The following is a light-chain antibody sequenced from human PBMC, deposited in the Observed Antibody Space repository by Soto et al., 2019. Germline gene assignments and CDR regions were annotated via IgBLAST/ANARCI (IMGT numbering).Light chain of an antibody. CDR2: GNT. J-gene: IGLJ2*01. Sequence: QSVLTQSPSVSGAPGQRVTISCTGSSSNIGAAYDVNWYQHLPGTAPKLLTYGNTNRPSGVPDRFSGSKSSTSASLAITGLQADDEAVYYCQSYDSGLTGSVFGGGTKLTVL. CDR1: SSNIGAAYD. V-gene: IGLV1-40*01. CDR3: QSYDSGLTGSV.